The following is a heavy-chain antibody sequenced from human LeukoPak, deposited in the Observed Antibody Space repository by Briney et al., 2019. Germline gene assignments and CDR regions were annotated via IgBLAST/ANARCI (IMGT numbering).Heavy chain of an antibody. Sequence: PGGTLRLSCAASGFTFSSYGMSWVRQAPGKGLEWVSAISGSGGSTYYADSVKGRFTISRDNSKNTLYLQMNSLRAEDTAVYYCARVGGAAAGYYYYYYMDVWGKGTTVTVSS. J-gene: IGHJ6*03. D-gene: IGHD6-13*01. CDR3: ARVGGAAAGYYYYYYMDV. V-gene: IGHV3-23*01. CDR1: GFTFSSYG. CDR2: ISGSGGST.